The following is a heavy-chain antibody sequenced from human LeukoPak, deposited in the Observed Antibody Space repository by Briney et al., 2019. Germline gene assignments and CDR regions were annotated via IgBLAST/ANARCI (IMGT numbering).Heavy chain of an antibody. Sequence: GGSLRLSCAASGFTFSASAVHWVRQASGRGLEGLGRIRGKADNYATSYSASVQGRFTISRDDFTDTVYLQLHSLKTEDTAVYFCTRYTPSTGDCFNPWGQGTLVTVSS. D-gene: IGHD1-1*01. CDR3: TRYTPSTGDCFNP. J-gene: IGHJ5*02. CDR2: IRGKADNYAT. V-gene: IGHV3-73*01. CDR1: GFTFSASA.